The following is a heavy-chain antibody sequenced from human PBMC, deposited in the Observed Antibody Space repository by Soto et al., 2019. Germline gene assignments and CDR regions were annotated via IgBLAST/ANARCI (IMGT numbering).Heavy chain of an antibody. V-gene: IGHV4-4*07. Sequence: QVQLQESGPGLVKPSETLSLTCTVSGDSISSYYWSWIRQPAGKGLEWIGRIYISGSTNYNPALKSRVTMSVDASKNQVSLKLSSVTVADTAMYYCARHLWWWFDPWGQGTLVTVSS. J-gene: IGHJ5*02. D-gene: IGHD2-21*01. CDR1: GDSISSYY. CDR2: IYISGST. CDR3: ARHLWWWFDP.